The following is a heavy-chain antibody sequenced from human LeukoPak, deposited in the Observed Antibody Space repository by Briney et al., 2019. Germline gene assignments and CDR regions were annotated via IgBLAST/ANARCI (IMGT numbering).Heavy chain of an antibody. CDR2: IIPISGTT. D-gene: IGHD1-26*01. Sequence: GASVKDSCKTSGGTFTSYAITWVRQAPGQGLERMGKIIPISGTTNYVQKFQGRVTFTADEYTSTAYMELSSLRSEDTALYYCARKLRLGGNWFDPWGQGTLVTVSS. V-gene: IGHV1-69*13. CDR3: ARKLRLGGNWFDP. J-gene: IGHJ5*02. CDR1: GGTFTSYA.